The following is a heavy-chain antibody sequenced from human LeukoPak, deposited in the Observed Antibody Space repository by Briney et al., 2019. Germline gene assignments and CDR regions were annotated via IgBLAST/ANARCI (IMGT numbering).Heavy chain of an antibody. D-gene: IGHD3-10*01. J-gene: IGHJ4*02. CDR2: IYYSGST. CDR3: ASLRITMVRGASFDY. Sequence: SETLSLTCTVSGGSISSSSYYWGWIRQPPGKGLEWIGSIYYSGSTYYNPSLKSRVTISVDTSKNQFSLKLSSVTAADTAVYYCASLRITMVRGASFDYWGQGTLDTVSS. CDR1: GGSISSSSYY. V-gene: IGHV4-39*01.